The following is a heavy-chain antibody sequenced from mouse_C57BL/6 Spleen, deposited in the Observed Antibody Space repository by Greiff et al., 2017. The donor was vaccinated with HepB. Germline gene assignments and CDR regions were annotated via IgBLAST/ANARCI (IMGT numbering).Heavy chain of an antibody. CDR1: GYTFTDYE. D-gene: IGHD2-10*02. Sequence: QVQLKQSGAELVRPGASVTLSCKASGYTFTDYEMHWVKQTPVHGLEWIGAIDPETGGTAYNQKFKGKAILTADKSSSTAYMELRSLTSEDSAVYYCTKVWDYFDYWGQGTTLTVSS. CDR2: IDPETGGT. CDR3: TKVWDYFDY. J-gene: IGHJ2*01. V-gene: IGHV1-15*01.